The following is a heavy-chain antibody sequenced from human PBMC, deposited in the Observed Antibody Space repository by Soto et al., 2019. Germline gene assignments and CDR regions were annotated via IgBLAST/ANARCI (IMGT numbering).Heavy chain of an antibody. CDR3: ARELDILTGSIWFDP. D-gene: IGHD3-9*01. V-gene: IGHV4-59*01. CDR1: GGSISSYY. Sequence: SETLSLTCTVSGGSISSYYWSWIRQPPGKGLEWIGYIYYSGSTNYNPSLKGRVTISVDTSKNQFSLKLSSVTAADTAVYYCARELDILTGSIWFDPWGQGTLVTVSS. CDR2: IYYSGST. J-gene: IGHJ5*02.